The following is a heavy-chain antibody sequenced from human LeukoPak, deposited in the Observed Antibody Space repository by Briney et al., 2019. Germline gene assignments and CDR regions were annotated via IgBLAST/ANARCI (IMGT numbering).Heavy chain of an antibody. CDR2: IHHSGST. CDR3: ARYSYSASGVYYYYYIDV. D-gene: IGHD3-10*01. Sequence: PETLSLTCPVYGGSFSGYYWSWIRQPPGKGLEWIGEIHHSGSTNYNPSLKSRVTISLDTSKNQFSLKLSSVTAADTAVYYCARYSYSASGVYYYYYIDVWGKGTTVTVSS. V-gene: IGHV4-34*01. J-gene: IGHJ6*03. CDR1: GGSFSGYY.